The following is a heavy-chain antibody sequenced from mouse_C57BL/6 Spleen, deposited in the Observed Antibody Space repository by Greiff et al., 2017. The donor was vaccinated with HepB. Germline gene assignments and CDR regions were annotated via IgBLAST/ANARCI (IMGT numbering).Heavy chain of an antibody. D-gene: IGHD2-1*01. CDR2: ISDGGSYT. V-gene: IGHV5-4*01. CDR3: ARDLDGNFWYFDV. Sequence: EVQVVESGGGLVKPGGSLKLSCAASGFTFSSYAMSWVRQTPEKRLEWVATISDGGSYTYYPDNVKGRFTISRDNAKNKLYLQMSHLKSEDTAMYYCARDLDGNFWYFDVWGTGTTVTVSS. CDR1: GFTFSSYA. J-gene: IGHJ1*03.